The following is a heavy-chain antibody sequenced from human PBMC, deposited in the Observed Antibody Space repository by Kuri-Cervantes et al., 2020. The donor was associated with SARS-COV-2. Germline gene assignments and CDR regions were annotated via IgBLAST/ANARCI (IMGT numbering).Heavy chain of an antibody. V-gene: IGHV4-61*09. CDR3: ARSHSLYGGNSSPWDY. D-gene: IGHD4-23*01. J-gene: IGHJ4*02. Sequence: SETLSLTCTVSGGSISSGTYYWTWIRQPAGKGLEWIGYIHTSGRTDYNPSLKSRVTISVDTSKNHFSLKLSSVTAADTAVYYCARSHSLYGGNSSPWDYWGQGTLVTVSS. CDR2: IHTSGRT. CDR1: GGSISSGTYY.